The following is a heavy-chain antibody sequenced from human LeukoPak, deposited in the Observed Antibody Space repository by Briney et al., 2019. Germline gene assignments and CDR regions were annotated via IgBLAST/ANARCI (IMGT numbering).Heavy chain of an antibody. Sequence: PSETLSLTCTVSGGSISSGGYYWSWIRQHPGKGLEWIGYIYYSGSTHYNPSLKSRVTISVDTSKNQFSLKPSSVTAADTAVYYCARAGGFFSPFGYWGQGTLVTVSS. CDR3: ARAGGFFSPFGY. CDR2: IYYSGST. D-gene: IGHD3-3*01. J-gene: IGHJ4*02. CDR1: GGSISSGGYY. V-gene: IGHV4-31*03.